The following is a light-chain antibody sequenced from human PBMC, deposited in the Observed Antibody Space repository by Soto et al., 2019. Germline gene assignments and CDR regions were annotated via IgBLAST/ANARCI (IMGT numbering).Light chain of an antibody. CDR1: ESLLHSNGYNY. J-gene: IGKJ4*01. V-gene: IGKV2-28*01. Sequence: EIVMTQSPLSLPVTPGEPASISCMSSESLLHSNGYNYLDWYLQKPGQSPQLLVYLGSNRASGVPDRFSGSGSGTDFTLKISRVEAEDVGAYYCMQALQTPITFGGGTKV. CDR3: MQALQTPIT. CDR2: LGS.